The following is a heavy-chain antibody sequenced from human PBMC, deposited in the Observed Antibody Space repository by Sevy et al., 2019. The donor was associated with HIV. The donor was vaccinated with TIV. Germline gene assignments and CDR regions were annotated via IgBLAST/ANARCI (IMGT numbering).Heavy chain of an antibody. V-gene: IGHV3-7*01. CDR1: GFSFSAYS. Sequence: GGSLRLSCAASGFSFSAYSMNWVRQAPGKGLEWVANIKSDGSDKHYVDSAEGRFTISRDNAKNSLYLQMNSLRVEDTAMYYCAQETFGRFDSWGQGTLVTVSS. CDR2: IKSDGSDK. CDR3: AQETFGRFDS. J-gene: IGHJ4*02. D-gene: IGHD1-26*01.